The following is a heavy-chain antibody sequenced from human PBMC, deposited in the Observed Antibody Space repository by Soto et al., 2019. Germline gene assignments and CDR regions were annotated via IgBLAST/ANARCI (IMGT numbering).Heavy chain of an antibody. J-gene: IGHJ5*02. Sequence: QVQLQESGPGLVKPSETLSLTCTVSGGSISSYYLSWIRQPPGKGLEWIGSIYYSGSTNYNPSLKSRVTISVDTSKNQFSLKLSSVTAADTAVYYCASTMITFGGVIDPAPRSWGQGTLVTVSS. D-gene: IGHD3-16*02. V-gene: IGHV4-59*08. CDR1: GGSISSYY. CDR3: ASTMITFGGVIDPAPRS. CDR2: IYYSGST.